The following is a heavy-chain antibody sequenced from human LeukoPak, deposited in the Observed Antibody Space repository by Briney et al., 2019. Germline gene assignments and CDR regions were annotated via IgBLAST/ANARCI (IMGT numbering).Heavy chain of an antibody. J-gene: IGHJ4*02. Sequence: ASVKVSCKASGGTFSSYAISWVRQAPGQGLEWMGRIIPILGIANYAQKFQGRVTITADKSTSTAYMELSSLRSEDTAVYYCARGIVGAAWDDYWGQGTLVTVSS. V-gene: IGHV1-69*04. CDR2: IIPILGIA. CDR3: ARGIVGAAWDDY. CDR1: GGTFSSYA. D-gene: IGHD1-26*01.